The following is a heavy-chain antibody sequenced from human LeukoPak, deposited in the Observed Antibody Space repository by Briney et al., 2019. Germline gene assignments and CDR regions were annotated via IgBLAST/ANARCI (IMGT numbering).Heavy chain of an antibody. CDR1: GGTFSSYA. D-gene: IGHD3-3*01. Sequence: ASVKVSCKASGGTFSSYAISWVRQAPGQGLEWMGRIIPIFGTANYAQKFQGRVTITTDESTSTAYMKLSSLRSEDTAVYYCARGGRGGGYDFWSWGQGTLVTVSS. CDR3: ARGGRGGGYDFWS. CDR2: IIPIFGTA. J-gene: IGHJ4*02. V-gene: IGHV1-69*05.